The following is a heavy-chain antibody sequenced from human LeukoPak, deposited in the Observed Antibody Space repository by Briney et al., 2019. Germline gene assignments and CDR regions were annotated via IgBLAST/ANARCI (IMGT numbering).Heavy chain of an antibody. CDR1: GFPFGSYV. Sequence: GGSLRLSCEGSGFPFGSYVMSWVRQAPGKGLEWIAYINHNAEMIFYPDFVKGRFTISRDNSENTLYLQMNYLRAEDTAVYYCARDRGTIAAAGVDYWGQGTLVTVSS. CDR3: ARDRGTIAAAGVDY. J-gene: IGHJ4*02. CDR2: INHNAEMI. D-gene: IGHD6-13*01. V-gene: IGHV3-48*01.